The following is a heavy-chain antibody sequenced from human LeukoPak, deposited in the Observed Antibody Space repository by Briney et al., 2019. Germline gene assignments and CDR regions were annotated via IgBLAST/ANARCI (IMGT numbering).Heavy chain of an antibody. Sequence: SETLSLTCTVSGYSITTGYYWGWIRQPPGRGLEWIGSSYHSGSTFYNPSLKSRITISVDTSKNQFSLKLSSVTAADTAVYYCARYCSSTSCSPADAFDIWGQGTMVTVSS. CDR3: ARYCSSTSCSPADAFDI. D-gene: IGHD2-2*01. V-gene: IGHV4-38-2*02. CDR1: GYSITTGYY. J-gene: IGHJ3*02. CDR2: SYHSGST.